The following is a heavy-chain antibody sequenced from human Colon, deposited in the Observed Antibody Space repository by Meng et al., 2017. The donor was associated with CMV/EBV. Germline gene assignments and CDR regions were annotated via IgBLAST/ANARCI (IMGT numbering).Heavy chain of an antibody. CDR2: IYVDGST. Sequence: EVKLGGSGGGLIQPGGSMRLSCAASGLSVSSNYMSWVRQAPGKGLEWVSVIYVDGSTYYAESVRGRFTISRDSSTNTVHLHLNSLRDDDSAVYYCARDLGGGDYFDYWGQGTVVTVSS. J-gene: IGHJ4*02. V-gene: IGHV3-53*01. CDR1: GLSVSSNY. D-gene: IGHD3-16*01. CDR3: ARDLGGGDYFDY.